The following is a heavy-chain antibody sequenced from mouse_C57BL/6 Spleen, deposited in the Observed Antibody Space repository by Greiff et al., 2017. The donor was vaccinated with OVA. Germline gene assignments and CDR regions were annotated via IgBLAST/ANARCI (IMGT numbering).Heavy chain of an antibody. CDR3: ARLGYYSNYVNGYDGY. V-gene: IGHV1-82*01. D-gene: IGHD2-5*01. CDR1: GYAFSSSW. Sequence: QVQLQQSGPELVKPGASVKISCKASGYAFSSSWMNWVKQRPGKGLEWIGRIYPGDGDTNYNGKFKGKATLTADKSSSTAYMQLSSLTSEDSAVYFCARLGYYSNYVNGYDGYWGQGTTLTVSS. CDR2: IYPGDGDT. J-gene: IGHJ2*01.